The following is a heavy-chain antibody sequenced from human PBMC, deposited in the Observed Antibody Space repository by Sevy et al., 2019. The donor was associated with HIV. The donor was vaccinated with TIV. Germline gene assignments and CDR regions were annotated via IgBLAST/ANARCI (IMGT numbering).Heavy chain of an antibody. J-gene: IGHJ4*02. CDR3: ARVAVEYCTDDCYHRFDY. D-gene: IGHD2-21*02. V-gene: IGHV3-30-3*01. Sequence: VGSLRLSCAASGFTFTLYAIHWARQAPGKGLEWVALISYSGTNKYYADSVKGRFTISRDDSKNTAYLQMNNLRTDDTAVYYCARVAVEYCTDDCYHRFDYWGQGTQVTVSS. CDR1: GFTFTLYA. CDR2: ISYSGTNK.